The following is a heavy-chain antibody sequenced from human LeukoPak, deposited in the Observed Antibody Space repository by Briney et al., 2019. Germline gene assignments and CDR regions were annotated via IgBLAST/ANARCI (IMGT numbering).Heavy chain of an antibody. CDR3: VRDGGFPGTTGTYEI. CDR2: ISSGSSTV. J-gene: IGHJ3*02. D-gene: IGHD1-1*01. V-gene: IGHV3-48*03. Sequence: GGSLRLSCTASGFTFSSYEMNWVRQAPGKGLEWVSYISSGSSTVYYADSVKGRFTISRDNAKNSLYLQMNSLRAEDTAVYYCVRDGGFPGTTGTYEIWGQGTTVTV. CDR1: GFTFSSYE.